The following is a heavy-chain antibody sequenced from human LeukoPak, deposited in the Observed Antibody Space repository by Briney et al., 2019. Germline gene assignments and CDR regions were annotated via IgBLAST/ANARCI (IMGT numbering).Heavy chain of an antibody. CDR2: VNREGTTT. D-gene: IGHD3-9*01. J-gene: IGHJ4*02. CDR3: ARDSYWILFNY. V-gene: IGHV3-74*03. CDR1: GFTFNTYW. Sequence: GGSLRLTCAASGFTFNTYWMHWVRQAPGKGLVWVARVNREGTTTAYADSVKGRFTISRDNAKSTLYLQMNNLRAEDTAVYYCARDSYWILFNYWGQGTLVTVSS.